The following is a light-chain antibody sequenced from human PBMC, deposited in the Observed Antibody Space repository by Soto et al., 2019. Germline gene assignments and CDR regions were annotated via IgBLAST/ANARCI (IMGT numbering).Light chain of an antibody. J-gene: IGKJ1*01. V-gene: IGKV3-11*01. CDR3: QPCSSRAT. CDR2: DAS. CDR1: QSVYSY. Sequence: EIVLTQSPATLSLSPGERATLSCRASQSVYSYLAWYQQKPGQAPRLLIFDASKRATGIPARLSGSGSGTDFTLTISSLEPEDFAVYYCQPCSSRATFGQGTKVESK.